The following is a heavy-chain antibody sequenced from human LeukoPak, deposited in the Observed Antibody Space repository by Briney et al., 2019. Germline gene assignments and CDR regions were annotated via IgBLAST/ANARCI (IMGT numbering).Heavy chain of an antibody. CDR2: INSDESNT. V-gene: IGHV3-74*01. Sequence: PGGSLRLSCAASGFTFSHYLMHWVRQAPGKGLVWVSRINSDESNTNSYADSVKGRFIISRDNANNSLYLQMNSLRAEDTAVYYCVRGGGSFDSWGQGTLVTVSS. CDR1: GFTFSHYL. J-gene: IGHJ4*02. CDR3: VRGGGSFDS. D-gene: IGHD3-10*01.